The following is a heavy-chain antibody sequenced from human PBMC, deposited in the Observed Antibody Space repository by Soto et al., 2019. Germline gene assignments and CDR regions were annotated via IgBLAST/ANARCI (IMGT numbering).Heavy chain of an antibody. CDR1: GGTFSSYT. CDR3: AREGRSSNWSDP. V-gene: IGHV1-69*08. Sequence: QVQLVQSGAEVKKPGSSVKVSCKASGGTFSSYTISWVRQAPGQGLEWMGRIIPILGIANYAQKFQGRVTITADKSTSTAYMELSSLRSEDTAVYYCAREGRSSNWSDPWGQGTLVTVSS. D-gene: IGHD1-26*01. J-gene: IGHJ5*02. CDR2: IIPILGIA.